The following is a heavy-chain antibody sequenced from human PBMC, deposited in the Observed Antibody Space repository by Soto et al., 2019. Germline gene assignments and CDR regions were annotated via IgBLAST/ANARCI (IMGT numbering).Heavy chain of an antibody. J-gene: IGHJ5*02. Sequence: QLLQSGGGLVQPGGSLTLSCAASGFTFGTTDMSWVRQAPGEGLEWVSTIDGSGGITYYAESVKGRFTISRDNSRNTVYLQMNRLRGDDTALYYCVKNSGWFNTWGQGALVTVSS. CDR3: VKNSGWFNT. CDR2: IDGSGGIT. D-gene: IGHD3-10*01. CDR1: GFTFGTTD. V-gene: IGHV3-23*01.